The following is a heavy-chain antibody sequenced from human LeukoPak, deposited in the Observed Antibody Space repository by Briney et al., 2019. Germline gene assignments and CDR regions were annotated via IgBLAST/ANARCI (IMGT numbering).Heavy chain of an antibody. CDR3: ARVPIGPTIFGVAFNAFDI. CDR2: IYHSGST. Sequence: PSQTLSLTCTVSGGSISSGGYYWSWIRQPPGKGLEWIGYIYHSGSTYYNPSLKSRVTISVDRSKNQFSLKLSSVTAADTAVYYCARVPIGPTIFGVAFNAFDIWGQGTMVTVSS. J-gene: IGHJ3*02. V-gene: IGHV4-30-2*01. CDR1: GGSISSGGYY. D-gene: IGHD3-3*01.